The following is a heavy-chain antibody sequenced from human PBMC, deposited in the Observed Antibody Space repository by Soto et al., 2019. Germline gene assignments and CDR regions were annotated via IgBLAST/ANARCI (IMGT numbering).Heavy chain of an antibody. CDR1: GYIFSSHW. V-gene: IGHV5-51*01. CDR3: AGHLDEYSSASGFDY. CDR2: TYPGDSNI. D-gene: IGHD6-6*01. Sequence: GASLKISCNGSGYIFSSHWIGWVRQMPGKGLEWMGITYPGDSNIRYSPSFEGQIDMSADRSINTAYLRLSSLKASDTATYYCAGHLDEYSSASGFDYWGQGTLVTASS. J-gene: IGHJ4*02.